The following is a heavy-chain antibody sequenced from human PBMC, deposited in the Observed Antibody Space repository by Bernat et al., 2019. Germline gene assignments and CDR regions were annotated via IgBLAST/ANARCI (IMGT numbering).Heavy chain of an antibody. CDR1: GFSFRGYY. V-gene: IGHV3-11*06. CDR3: ARAGEMATILDY. Sequence: VQLLESGGGLVQPGGSLRLSCAASGFSFRGYYMSWIRQAPGKGLEWISYISTSYTNYADSVKCRFTISRDIAKNSLYLQMNSLRAEDTALYYCARAGEMATILDYWGHGTLVTVSS. J-gene: IGHJ4*01. D-gene: IGHD5-24*01. CDR2: ISTSYT.